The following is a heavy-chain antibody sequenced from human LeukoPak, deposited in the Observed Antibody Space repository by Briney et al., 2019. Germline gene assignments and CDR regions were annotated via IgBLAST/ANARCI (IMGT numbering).Heavy chain of an antibody. J-gene: IGHJ4*02. CDR1: GFTFSTYW. D-gene: IGHD4-17*01. CDR3: ARAVTSTEGY. Sequence: GGSLRLSCAASGFTFSTYWMTWVRQAPGKGLEWVASINHDGSGKYYVDSVKGRFTISRDNAQKSLYLEMNSLRAEDTAVYYCARAVTSTEGYWGQGTLVTVSS. CDR2: INHDGSGK. V-gene: IGHV3-7*03.